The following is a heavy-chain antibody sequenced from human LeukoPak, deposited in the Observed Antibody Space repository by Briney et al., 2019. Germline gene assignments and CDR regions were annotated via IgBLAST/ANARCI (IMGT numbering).Heavy chain of an antibody. CDR1: GGSISSYY. V-gene: IGHV4-59*08. CDR2: IYYSGST. CDR3: ARHSAGTRFEFDY. Sequence: SETLSLTCTVSGGSISSYYWSWIRQPPGKGLEWIGYIYYSGSTNYNPSLKSRVTISVDTSKNQFSLKLSSVTAADTAVYYCARHSAGTRFEFDYWGQGTLVTVPS. J-gene: IGHJ4*02. D-gene: IGHD6-13*01.